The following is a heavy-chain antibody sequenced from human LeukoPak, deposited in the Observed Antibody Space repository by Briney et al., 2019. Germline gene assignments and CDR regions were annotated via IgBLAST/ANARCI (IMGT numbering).Heavy chain of an antibody. J-gene: IGHJ6*02. CDR3: ARLPSDYYYYGMDV. V-gene: IGHV4-59*01. CDR1: GGSISSYY. Sequence: SETLSLTCTVSGGSISSYYWSWIRQPPGKGLEWIGYIYYSGSTNYNPSLKSRVTISVDTSKNQFSLKLSSVTAADTAVYFCARLPSDYYYYGMDVWGQGTTVTVSS. CDR2: IYYSGST.